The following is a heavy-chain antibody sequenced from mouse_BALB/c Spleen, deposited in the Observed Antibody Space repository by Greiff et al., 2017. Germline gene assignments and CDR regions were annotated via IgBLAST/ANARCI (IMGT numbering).Heavy chain of an antibody. D-gene: IGHD2-2*01. Sequence: EVQLQESGPELVKPGASVKVSCKASGYAFTSYNMYWVKQSHGKSLEWIGYIDPYNGGTSYNQKFKGKATLTVDKSSSTAYMHLNSLTSEDSAVYYCARRMGGYHWYFDVWGAGTTVTVSS. V-gene: IGHV1S135*01. CDR1: GYAFTSYN. CDR3: ARRMGGYHWYFDV. J-gene: IGHJ1*01. CDR2: IDPYNGGT.